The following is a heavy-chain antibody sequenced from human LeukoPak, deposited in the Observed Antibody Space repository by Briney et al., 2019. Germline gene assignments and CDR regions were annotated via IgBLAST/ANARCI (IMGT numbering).Heavy chain of an antibody. D-gene: IGHD3-10*01. CDR2: ISHDGSRE. CDR3: ASRGYFDC. V-gene: IGHV3-30*03. Sequence: GGSLRLSCAASGFTFSNYGMHWVRQAPGKGLEWVALISHDGSREDYAESVKGRFTISRDNSKNTLYLQMNSLRAEDTAVYYCASRGYFDCWGQGTLVTVSS. J-gene: IGHJ4*02. CDR1: GFTFSNYG.